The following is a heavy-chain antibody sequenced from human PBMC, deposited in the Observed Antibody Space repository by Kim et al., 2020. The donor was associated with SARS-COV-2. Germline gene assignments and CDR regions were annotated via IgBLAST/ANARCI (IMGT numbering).Heavy chain of an antibody. CDR2: IYYSGST. CDR1: GGSISSSSYY. Sequence: SETLSLTCTVSGGSISSSSYYWGWIRQPPGKGLEWIGSIYYSGSTYYNPSLKSRVTISVDTSKNQFSLKLSSVTAADTAVYYCASLEMANKWGWYFDLWGRGTLVTVSS. V-gene: IGHV4-39*01. J-gene: IGHJ2*01. CDR3: ASLEMANKWGWYFDL. D-gene: IGHD1-26*01.